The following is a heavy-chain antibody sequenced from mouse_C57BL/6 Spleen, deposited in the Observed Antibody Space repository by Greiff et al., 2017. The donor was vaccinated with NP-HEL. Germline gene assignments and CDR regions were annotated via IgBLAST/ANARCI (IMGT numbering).Heavy chain of an antibody. J-gene: IGHJ2*01. Sequence: EVKLVESGGGLVKPGGSLKLSCAASGFTFSSYTMSWVRQTPEKRLEWVATISGGGGNTYYPDSVKGRFTISRDKAKNTLYLQMSILRSEDTALYYCARQGTIWNFDYWGQGTTLTVSS. V-gene: IGHV5-9*01. CDR1: GFTFSSYT. D-gene: IGHD3-3*01. CDR2: ISGGGGNT. CDR3: ARQGTIWNFDY.